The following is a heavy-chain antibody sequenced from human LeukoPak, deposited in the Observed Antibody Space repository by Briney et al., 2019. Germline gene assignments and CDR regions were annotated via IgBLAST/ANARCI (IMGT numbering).Heavy chain of an antibody. Sequence: GGSLRLSCAASGFTFSRYAMSWVRQAPGEGLEWVAVISSDGGTQYYADSVKGRFTISRDNSQNTLFLQMNSLRAEDTAVYYCARFNEYTYGPAFDSWGQGTLVTVSS. CDR3: ARFNEYTYGPAFDS. J-gene: IGHJ4*02. CDR1: GFTFSRYA. CDR2: ISSDGGTQ. V-gene: IGHV3-30*03. D-gene: IGHD5-18*01.